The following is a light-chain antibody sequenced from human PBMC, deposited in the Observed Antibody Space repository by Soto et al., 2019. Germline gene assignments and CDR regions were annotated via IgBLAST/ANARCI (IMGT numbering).Light chain of an antibody. CDR1: QDILSW. V-gene: IGKV1-12*01. CDR3: QQANSFPIT. Sequence: DIQMTQSPSSVSASVGARVTITCRASQDILSWLAWYQQKPGEAPRLLIYASSNLQSGVPSRFSGSGSGTDFTLTISSLQPEDFATYYCQQANSFPITFGPGTRLDIK. CDR2: ASS. J-gene: IGKJ3*01.